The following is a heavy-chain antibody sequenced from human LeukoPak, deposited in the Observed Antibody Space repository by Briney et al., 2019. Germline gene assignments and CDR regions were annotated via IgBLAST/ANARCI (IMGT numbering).Heavy chain of an antibody. CDR1: GFTFSSYS. Sequence: ESLKISCAASGFTFSSYSMNWVRQAPGKGLEWVSSISSSSSYIYYADSVKGRFTISRDNAKNSLYLQMNSLRAEDTAVYYCARDRDYGDYRDAFDIWGQGTMVTVSS. J-gene: IGHJ3*02. D-gene: IGHD4-17*01. V-gene: IGHV3-21*01. CDR2: ISSSSSYI. CDR3: ARDRDYGDYRDAFDI.